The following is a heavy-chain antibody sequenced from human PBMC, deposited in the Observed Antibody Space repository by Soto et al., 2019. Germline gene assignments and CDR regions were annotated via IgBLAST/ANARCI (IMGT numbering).Heavy chain of an antibody. CDR3: ARGTMTTVTPYYFDY. CDR1: GGSFSGYY. V-gene: IGHV4-34*01. Sequence: SETLSLTCAVYGGSFSGYYWSWIRQPPGKGLEWIGEINHSGSTNYNPSLKSRVTISVDTSKNQFSLKLSSVTAADTAVYYCARGTMTTVTPYYFDYWGQGTLVTVSS. CDR2: INHSGST. D-gene: IGHD4-17*01. J-gene: IGHJ4*02.